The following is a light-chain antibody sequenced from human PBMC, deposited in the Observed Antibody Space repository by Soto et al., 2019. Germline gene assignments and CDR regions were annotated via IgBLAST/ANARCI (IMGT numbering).Light chain of an antibody. CDR2: GAS. CDR1: QSVLYNSNNKNH. V-gene: IGKV4-1*01. Sequence: DFVMTQAPDSLAVSLGERATINCKSSQSVLYNSNNKNHLGWFQQKPGHPPKLLIYGASFRPSGVPDRFSGSGSGTDFTLTISSLQSEDFAVYYCQQYNNWPPLTFGGGTKVEIK. J-gene: IGKJ4*01. CDR3: QQYNNWPPLT.